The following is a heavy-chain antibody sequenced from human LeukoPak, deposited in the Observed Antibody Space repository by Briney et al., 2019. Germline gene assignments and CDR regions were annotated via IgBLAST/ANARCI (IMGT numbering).Heavy chain of an antibody. CDR1: GFTFSSYA. V-gene: IGHV3-23*01. D-gene: IGHD3-22*01. J-gene: IGHJ5*02. CDR3: ANAEGDSSGYYHGWFDP. CDR2: ISGSGGST. Sequence: GGSLRLSCAASGFTFSSYAMSWVRQAPGKGLEWVSAISGSGGSTYYADSVKGRFTISRDNSKNTLYLQMNSLRAEDTAVYYCANAEGDSSGYYHGWFDPWGQGTLVTVSP.